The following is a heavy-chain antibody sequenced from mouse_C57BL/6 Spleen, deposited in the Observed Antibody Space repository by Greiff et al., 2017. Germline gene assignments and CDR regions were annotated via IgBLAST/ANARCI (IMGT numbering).Heavy chain of an antibody. CDR3: AREEGKLGRKDY. CDR2: INPNNGGT. J-gene: IGHJ2*01. D-gene: IGHD4-1*01. CDR1: GYTFTDSN. V-gene: IGHV1-22*01. Sequence: EVQLQQSGPELVKPGASVKMSCKASGYTFTDSNMPWVKQSHGKSLEWIGNINPNNGGTSYNQKFRGKATLTVNKSSSTAYMELRSLTSEYSAGYYCAREEGKLGRKDYWGQGTTLTVSS.